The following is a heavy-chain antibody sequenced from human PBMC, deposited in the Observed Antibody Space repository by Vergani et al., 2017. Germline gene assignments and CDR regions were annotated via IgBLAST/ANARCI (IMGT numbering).Heavy chain of an antibody. CDR3: VKKKKDFGSYFFDS. CDR1: GFTFSNSA. D-gene: IGHD3-10*01. Sequence: EVHLLESGGGLVQSGGSLRLSCAASGFTFSNSAVSWVRQAPGRGLAWVSSISGPGLSTYYADSLKGRFSISRDKSKNTLFLQMHSLRAEDTAIYYCVKKKKDFGSYFFDSWGHGILVTVSS. J-gene: IGHJ4*01. V-gene: IGHV3-23*01. CDR2: ISGPGLST.